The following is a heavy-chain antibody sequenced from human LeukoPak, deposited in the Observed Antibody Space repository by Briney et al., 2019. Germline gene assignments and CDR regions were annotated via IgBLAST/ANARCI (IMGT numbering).Heavy chain of an antibody. J-gene: IGHJ4*02. CDR1: GGSFSGYY. CDR2: IYYSGST. CDR3: ARAPLELDY. Sequence: SETLSLTCAVYGGSFSGYYWSWIRQPPGKGLEWIGYIYYSGSTNYNPSLKSRVTISVDTSKNQFSLKLSSVTGADTAVYYCARAPLELDYWGQGTLVTVSS. V-gene: IGHV4-59*01. D-gene: IGHD1-26*01.